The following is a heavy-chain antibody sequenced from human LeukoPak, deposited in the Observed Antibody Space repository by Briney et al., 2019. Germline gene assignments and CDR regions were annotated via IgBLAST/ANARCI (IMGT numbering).Heavy chain of an antibody. V-gene: IGHV1-69*13. J-gene: IGHJ4*02. CDR1: GGTCSSYA. CDR2: SIPIFGTA. D-gene: IGHD1/OR15-1a*01. CDR3: ARVSEEHFDY. Sequence: SVKVSFKASGGTCSSYAISWVRQAPGQGLEWMGGSIPIFGTANYAQKFQGRVTITADESTSTAYMELSSLRSEDPAVYYCARVSEEHFDYWGQGTLVTVSS.